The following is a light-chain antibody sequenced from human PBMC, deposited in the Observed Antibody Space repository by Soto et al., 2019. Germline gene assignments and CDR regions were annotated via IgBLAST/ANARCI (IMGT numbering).Light chain of an antibody. Sequence: EIVLTQSPATLSLSPGDRATLSCGASQSVSRSYLAWYQQKPGLAPRLIIYDASTRATGIPDRFSGSGSGTDFTLTISSLEPEDFAVYYCQQRSNWPLTFGGGTKVDIK. V-gene: IGKV3-11*01. J-gene: IGKJ4*01. CDR3: QQRSNWPLT. CDR2: DAS. CDR1: QSVSRSY.